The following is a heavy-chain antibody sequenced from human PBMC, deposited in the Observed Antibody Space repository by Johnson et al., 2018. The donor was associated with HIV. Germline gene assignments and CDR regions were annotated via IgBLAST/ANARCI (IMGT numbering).Heavy chain of an antibody. CDR3: ARDVIKVIAARDDAFDI. D-gene: IGHD6-6*01. CDR1: GFTFSSYA. CDR2: ISYDGSNK. V-gene: IGHV3-30-3*01. J-gene: IGHJ3*02. Sequence: QVLLVESGGGVVQPGRSLRLSCAASGFTFSSYAMHWVRQAPGKGLEWVAVISYDGSNKYYADSVKGRFTISRDNSKNTLYLQMNSLRAEDTAVYYCARDVIKVIAARDDAFDIWGQGTMVTVSS.